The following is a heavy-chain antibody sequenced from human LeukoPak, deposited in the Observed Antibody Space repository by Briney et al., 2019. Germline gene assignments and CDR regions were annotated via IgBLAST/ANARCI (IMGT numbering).Heavy chain of an antibody. J-gene: IGHJ4*02. CDR2: ISYAGSKK. CDR3: AANSVYFDY. Sequence: ERSLRLSCAASGFTFSSSAMDGVGQAPGKGLEGVGVISYAGSKKYYADSVRRRHTLSRDNSKITLYLKKNSVRAEDTALYFCAANSVYFDYWGQGTLVTVSS. V-gene: IGHV3-30-3*01. D-gene: IGHD5/OR15-5a*01. CDR1: GFTFSSSA.